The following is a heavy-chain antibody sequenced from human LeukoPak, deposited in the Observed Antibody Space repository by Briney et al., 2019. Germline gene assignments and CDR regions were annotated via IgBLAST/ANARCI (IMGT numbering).Heavy chain of an antibody. Sequence: PSETLSLTCAVYGGSFSGYYWSWIRQPPGKGLEWIGEINHSGSTNYNSSLKSRVTISVDTSKNQFSLKLSSVTAADTAVYYCARGRGSGLGYWGQGTLVTVSS. D-gene: IGHD3-10*01. J-gene: IGHJ4*02. V-gene: IGHV4-34*01. CDR2: INHSGST. CDR1: GGSFSGYY. CDR3: ARGRGSGLGY.